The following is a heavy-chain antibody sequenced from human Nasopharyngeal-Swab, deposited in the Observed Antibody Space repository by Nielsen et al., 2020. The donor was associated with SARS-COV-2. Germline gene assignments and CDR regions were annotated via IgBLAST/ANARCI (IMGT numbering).Heavy chain of an antibody. D-gene: IGHD3-16*02. V-gene: IGHV3-49*04. CDR2: IRSKAYGGTT. CDR1: GFTFGDYA. J-gene: IGHJ6*02. CDR3: TRDDDYVWGRYRYYYYGMDV. Sequence: GGSLRLPCTASGFTFGDYAMSWVRQAPGKGLEGVRFIRSKAYGGTTEYAASVKGRFTISRDDSKSIAYLQMNSLKTEDTAVYYCTRDDDYVWGRYRYYYYGMDVWGQGTTVTVSS.